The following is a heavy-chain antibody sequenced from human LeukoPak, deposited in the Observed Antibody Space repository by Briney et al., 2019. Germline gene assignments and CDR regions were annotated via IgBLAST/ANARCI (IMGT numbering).Heavy chain of an antibody. J-gene: IGHJ4*02. V-gene: IGHV3-53*01. CDR1: GFTVSSNY. CDR3: ARTHYDILTGSPRAFDY. Sequence: PGGSLRLSCAASGFTVSSNYMSWVRQAPGKGLEWVSVIYSGGSTYYADSVKGRFTISRDNSKNTLYLQMNSLRAEDTAVYYCARTHYDILTGSPRAFDYWGQGTLVTVSS. CDR2: IYSGGST. D-gene: IGHD3-9*01.